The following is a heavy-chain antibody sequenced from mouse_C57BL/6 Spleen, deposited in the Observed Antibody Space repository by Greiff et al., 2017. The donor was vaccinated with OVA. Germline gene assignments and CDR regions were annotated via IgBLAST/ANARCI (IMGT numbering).Heavy chain of an antibody. CDR2: IYPGSGST. D-gene: IGHD1-1*01. CDR1: GYTFTSYW. Sequence: QVQLQQPGAELVKPGASVKMSCKASGYTFTSYWITWVKQRPGQGLEWIGDIYPGSGSTNYNEKFKSKATLTVDTSSSTAYMQLSSLTSEDSAVYYCARSRITTVVEDAIDYWGQGTSVTVSS. V-gene: IGHV1-55*01. CDR3: ARSRITTVVEDAIDY. J-gene: IGHJ4*01.